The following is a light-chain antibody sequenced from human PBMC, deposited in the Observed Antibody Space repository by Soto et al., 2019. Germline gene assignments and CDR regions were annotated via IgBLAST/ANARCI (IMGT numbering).Light chain of an antibody. Sequence: GDRVILTCRASQAIRNELSWYQQKPGKAPELLIHAASTLQTGVPSRFSGGGSGTDFTLTISGLQPEDFATYYCLQDHDYPRTFGQGSKVEIK. CDR3: LQDHDYPRT. V-gene: IGKV1-6*01. J-gene: IGKJ1*01. CDR2: AAS. CDR1: QAIRNE.